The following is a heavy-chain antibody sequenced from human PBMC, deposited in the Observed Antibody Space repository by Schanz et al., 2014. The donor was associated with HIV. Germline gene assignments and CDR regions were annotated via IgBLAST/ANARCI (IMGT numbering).Heavy chain of an antibody. V-gene: IGHV1-2*02. Sequence: QVQLVQSGAEVKKPGTSVKVSCKASGYTFTSYNMHWVRQAPGQGLEWMGWINTRTGDTIYAERLQGRVTLTRDTSINTAYMTLSRLGSDDTAVYFCAKGLQKFDWRSPFDYWGQGTLLTVSS. CDR1: GYTFTSYN. D-gene: IGHD3-9*01. J-gene: IGHJ4*02. CDR3: AKGLQKFDWRSPFDY. CDR2: INTRTGDT.